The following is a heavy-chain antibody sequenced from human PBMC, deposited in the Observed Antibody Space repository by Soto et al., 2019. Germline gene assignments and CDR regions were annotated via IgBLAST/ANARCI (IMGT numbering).Heavy chain of an antibody. V-gene: IGHV4-30-4*01. CDR1: GGSINSDDSY. J-gene: IGHJ6*02. Sequence: QVQLQEWGPGLVKPSRTVSLTCTVSGGSINSDDSYWSWLRQPPGRGLEWIGYIYDSETTYYNPSLKSRVTISVATSKNQFSLKLNSVTAADTAVYYCARDRQSEIVAMLASNGMDVWGQGTTVIVSS. CDR2: IYDSETT. D-gene: IGHD5-12*01. CDR3: ARDRQSEIVAMLASNGMDV.